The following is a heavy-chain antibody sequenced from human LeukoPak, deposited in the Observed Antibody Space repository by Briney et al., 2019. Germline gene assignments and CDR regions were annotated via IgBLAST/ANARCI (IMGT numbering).Heavy chain of an antibody. Sequence: SETLSLTCTVSGDSISSSGYYWGWIRQPPGKGLEWIASLYYSGSTYYNPSLKSRVTISLDTSKSHFSLKLTSVTAADTAVYYCARGVGAKYNWNYRVTGLYYFDYWGQGTLVTVSS. CDR3: ARGVGAKYNWNYRVTGLYYFDY. J-gene: IGHJ4*02. CDR2: LYYSGST. CDR1: GDSISSSGYY. D-gene: IGHD1-7*01. V-gene: IGHV4-39*07.